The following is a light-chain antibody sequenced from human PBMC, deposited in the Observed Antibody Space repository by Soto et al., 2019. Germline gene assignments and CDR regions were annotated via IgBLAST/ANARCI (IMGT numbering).Light chain of an antibody. V-gene: IGLV2-14*01. CDR1: SSDVGGYNY. J-gene: IGLJ2*01. CDR3: SSYTSSSTRV. CDR2: DVS. Sequence: QSALTQPASVSGSPGQSITISCTGTSSDVGGYNYVSWCQQHPGKAPKLMIYDVSNRPSGVSNRFSGSKSGNTASLTISGLQAEDEADYYCSSYTSSSTRVFGGGPKLTVL.